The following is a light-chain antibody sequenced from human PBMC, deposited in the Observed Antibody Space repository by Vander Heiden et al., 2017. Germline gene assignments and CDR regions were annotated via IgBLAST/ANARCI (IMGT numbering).Light chain of an antibody. V-gene: IGKV3-20*01. J-gene: IGKJ2*01. CDR3: QHYGSASVT. CDR2: MTS. CDR1: QTVYGNY. Sequence: EIDLAQSPCTLSLSPGERATLSCRASQTVYGNYLAWYQQRRGQAPLLLIYMTSNRATGVPDRFSGSGSGTDFTLTISRLEPEDFAVYYCQHYGSASVTFGQGTKLEIK.